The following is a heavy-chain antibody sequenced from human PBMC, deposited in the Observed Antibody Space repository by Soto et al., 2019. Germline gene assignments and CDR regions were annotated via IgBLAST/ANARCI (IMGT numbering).Heavy chain of an antibody. Sequence: GGSLRLSXAASGFTFNNYWMHWVRQAPGKGLVWVSRINSDGSDTTYADSVKGRFTISRDSAKSTLYLQMNSLRAEDTAVYYCARDGDYSEGYDFDYWGQGTLVTVSS. J-gene: IGHJ4*02. CDR2: INSDGSDT. CDR3: ARDGDYSEGYDFDY. D-gene: IGHD2-21*01. CDR1: GFTFNNYW. V-gene: IGHV3-74*01.